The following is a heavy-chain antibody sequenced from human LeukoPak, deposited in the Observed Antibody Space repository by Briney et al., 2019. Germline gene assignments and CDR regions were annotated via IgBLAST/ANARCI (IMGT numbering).Heavy chain of an antibody. V-gene: IGHV1-8*03. J-gene: IGHJ5*02. CDR3: ARGFHMYYDFWSGYWSWFDP. CDR1: GYTFTSYD. D-gene: IGHD3-3*01. CDR2: MNPNSGNT. Sequence: ASVKVSCKASGYTFTSYDINWVRQATGQGLEWMGWMNPNSGNTGYAQKFQGRVTITRNTSISTAYMELSSLRSEDTAVYYCARGFHMYYDFWSGYWSWFDPWGQGTLVTVSS.